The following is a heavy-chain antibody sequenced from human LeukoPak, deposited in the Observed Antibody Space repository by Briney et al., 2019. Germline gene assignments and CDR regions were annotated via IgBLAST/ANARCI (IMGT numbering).Heavy chain of an antibody. CDR1: GFTFSSYS. CDR3: ARDIGGSYKAIDY. J-gene: IGHJ4*02. D-gene: IGHD1-26*01. Sequence: GGSLRLSCAASGFTFSSYSMNWVRQAPGKGLEWVSFISSSSAHINYADSVKGRFTISRDNPRNSLYLQMNSLRAEDTAVYYCARDIGGSYKAIDYWGQGTLVTVSS. CDR2: ISSSSAHI. V-gene: IGHV3-21*01.